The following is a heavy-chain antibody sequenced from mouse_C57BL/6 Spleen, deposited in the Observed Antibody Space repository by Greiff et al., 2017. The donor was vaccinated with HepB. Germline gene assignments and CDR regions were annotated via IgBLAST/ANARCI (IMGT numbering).Heavy chain of an antibody. CDR3: ARNHYGSSYGYAMDY. V-gene: IGHV1-18*01. J-gene: IGHJ4*01. CDR1: GYTFTDYN. D-gene: IGHD1-1*01. Sequence: DVQLQESGPELVKPGASVKIPCKASGYTFTDYNMDWVKQSHGKSLEWIGDINPNNGGTIYNQKFKGKATLTVDKSSSTAYMELRSLTSEDTAVYYCARNHYGSSYGYAMDYWGQGTSVTVSS. CDR2: INPNNGGT.